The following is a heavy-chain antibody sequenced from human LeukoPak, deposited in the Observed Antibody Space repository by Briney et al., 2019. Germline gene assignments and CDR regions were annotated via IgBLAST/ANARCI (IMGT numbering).Heavy chain of an antibody. V-gene: IGHV3-21*01. Sequence: PGGSLGLSCAASGFTFSSYSMNWVRQAPGKGLEWVSSISSSSSYIYYADSVKGRFTISRDNAKNSLYLQMNSLRAEDTAVYYCARAYGSGPGNYYYGMDVWGQGTTVTVSS. CDR2: ISSSSSYI. J-gene: IGHJ6*02. D-gene: IGHD3-10*01. CDR3: ARAYGSGPGNYYYGMDV. CDR1: GFTFSSYS.